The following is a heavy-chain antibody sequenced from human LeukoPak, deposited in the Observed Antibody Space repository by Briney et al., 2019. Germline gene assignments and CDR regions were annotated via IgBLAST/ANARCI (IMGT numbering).Heavy chain of an antibody. Sequence: GGSLRLSCAASGFTFSNYGMHWVRQAPGKGLEWVAFIRFDGSNKYHADSVKGRFTISRDNSKNTLYLQMNSLRAEDTAVYYCATPYYYGSGSYWPFDYWGQGTLVTVSS. CDR2: IRFDGSNK. CDR3: ATPYYYGSGSYWPFDY. J-gene: IGHJ4*02. D-gene: IGHD3-10*01. V-gene: IGHV3-30*02. CDR1: GFTFSNYG.